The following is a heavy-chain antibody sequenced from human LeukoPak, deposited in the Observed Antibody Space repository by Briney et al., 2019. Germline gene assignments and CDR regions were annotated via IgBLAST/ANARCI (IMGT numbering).Heavy chain of an antibody. J-gene: IGHJ4*02. CDR3: AKGEWLANFDY. V-gene: IGHV3-23*01. CDR2: ISGSGGTT. Sequence: GGSLRLSCAASGFTFSSYAMSWVRQAPGKGLEWVSGISGSGGTTYYADSVKGRFTISRDNSKNTLYLQMNSLRAEDTAVYYCAKGEWLANFDYWGQGTLVTVSS. D-gene: IGHD6-19*01. CDR1: GFTFSSYA.